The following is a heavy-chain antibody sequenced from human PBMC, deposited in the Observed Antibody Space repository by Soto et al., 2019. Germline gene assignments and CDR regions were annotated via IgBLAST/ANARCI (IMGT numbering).Heavy chain of an antibody. D-gene: IGHD1-26*01. Sequence: QLQLQESGSGLVKPSQTLSLTCAVSGGSISSGGFSWTWIRQPPGKGLEWIAYIDHSGSTYYNPSRKRRVTTSVDRSKNQFSLNLSSVTAADTAVYYCAIDPQGAGPDFDCWGQGTLVTVSS. J-gene: IGHJ4*02. CDR2: IDHSGST. CDR1: GGSISSGGFS. V-gene: IGHV4-30-2*01. CDR3: AIDPQGAGPDFDC.